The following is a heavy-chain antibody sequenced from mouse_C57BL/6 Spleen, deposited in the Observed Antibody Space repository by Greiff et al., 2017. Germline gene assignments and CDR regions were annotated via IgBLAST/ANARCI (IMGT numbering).Heavy chain of an antibody. J-gene: IGHJ2*01. V-gene: IGHV1-82*01. CDR1: GYAFSSSW. D-gene: IGHD1-2*01. Sequence: QVQLQQSGPELVKPGASVKISCKASGYAFSSSWMNWVKQRPGKGLEWIGRIYPGDGDTNYNGKFKGKATLTADKSSSTAYMQLSSLTSEDSAVYFCARSAGHFDYWGQGTTLTVSS. CDR2: IYPGDGDT. CDR3: ARSAGHFDY.